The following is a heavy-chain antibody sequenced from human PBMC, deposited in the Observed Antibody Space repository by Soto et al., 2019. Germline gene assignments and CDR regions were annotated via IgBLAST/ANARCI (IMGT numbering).Heavy chain of an antibody. Sequence: QVQLVQSGAEVKKPGSSVKVSCKASGGTFSSYAISWVRQAPGQGLEWMGGIIPIFGTANYAQKFQGRVTITADESMSTAYMELSGLGSEDRAVYYCARRGYDFWSCFLNWFDPWGQGTLVTVSA. CDR2: IIPIFGTA. J-gene: IGHJ5*02. CDR3: ARRGYDFWSCFLNWFDP. V-gene: IGHV1-69*12. D-gene: IGHD3-3*01. CDR1: GGTFSSYA.